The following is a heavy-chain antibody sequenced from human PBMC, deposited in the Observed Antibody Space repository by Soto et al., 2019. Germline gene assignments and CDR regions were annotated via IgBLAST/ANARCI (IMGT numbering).Heavy chain of an antibody. D-gene: IGHD6-13*01. V-gene: IGHV3-30-3*01. CDR1: GVPFSNYA. J-gene: IGHJ1*01. CDR2: ISFDGNEQ. Sequence: QVFLVESGGGVVQPGRSLRLSCAASGVPFSNYAMHWVRQAPGKGLDWVAAISFDGNEQYYADSVKGRFTISRDNSRNTLFLQMNSLRGDDTGVYYCARVLLPGAAPWQEYFQFRGQGTLVTDSS. CDR3: ARVLLPGAAPWQEYFQF.